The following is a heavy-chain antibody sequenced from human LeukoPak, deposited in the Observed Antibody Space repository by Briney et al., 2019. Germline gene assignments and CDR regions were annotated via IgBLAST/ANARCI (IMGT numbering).Heavy chain of an antibody. CDR2: INPNSGGT. Sequence: RGASVKVSCKASGYTFTGYYMHWVRQAPGQGLEWMGWINPNSGGTNYAQKFQGRVTMTRDTSINTAFMELSGLTFDDTAVYYCGSVRGILSYFDLWGRGTLVTVSS. CDR3: GSVRGILSYFDL. V-gene: IGHV1-2*02. D-gene: IGHD3-16*01. CDR1: GYTFTGYY. J-gene: IGHJ2*01.